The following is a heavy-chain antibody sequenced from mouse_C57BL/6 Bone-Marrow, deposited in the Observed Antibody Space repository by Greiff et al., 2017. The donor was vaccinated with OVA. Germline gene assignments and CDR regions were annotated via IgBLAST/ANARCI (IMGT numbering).Heavy chain of an antibody. D-gene: IGHD2-2*01. Sequence: VQLQQSGAELVRPGASVKLSCTASGFTIKDDYMHWVKQRPEQGLEWIGWIDPENGDTEYASKFQGKATITADTSSNTAYLQLSSLTSEDTAVYYCTTWATMVTTMDYWGQGTSVTVSS. J-gene: IGHJ4*01. CDR2: IDPENGDT. V-gene: IGHV14-4*01. CDR3: TTWATMVTTMDY. CDR1: GFTIKDDY.